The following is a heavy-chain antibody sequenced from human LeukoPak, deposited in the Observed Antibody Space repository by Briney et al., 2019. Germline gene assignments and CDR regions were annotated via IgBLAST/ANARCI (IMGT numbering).Heavy chain of an antibody. CDR2: ISSSGSTI. D-gene: IGHD2-2*01. V-gene: IGHV3-48*03. J-gene: IGHJ5*02. CDR3: AREVRYCSSTSCWFDP. Sequence: GGSLRLSCAASGFTFSSYEMNWVRQAPGKGLERVSYISSSGSTIYYADSVKGRFTISRDNAKNSLYLQMNSLRAEDTAVYYCAREVRYCSSTSCWFDPWGQGTLVTVSS. CDR1: GFTFSSYE.